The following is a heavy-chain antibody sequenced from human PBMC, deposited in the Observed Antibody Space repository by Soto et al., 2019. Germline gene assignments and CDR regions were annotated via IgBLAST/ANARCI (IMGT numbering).Heavy chain of an antibody. CDR3: VRAMASVDYDFWSGYYISPHDAFDI. V-gene: IGHV3-48*01. J-gene: IGHJ3*02. D-gene: IGHD3-3*01. Sequence: EVQLVESGGGLVQPGGSLRLSCAASGFTFISYDMNWVRQAPGKGLEWVSYISSGSRNMYYADSVRGRFTISRDNAKNSLYLQMDSLRAEDTAVYYCVRAMASVDYDFWSGYYISPHDAFDIWGQGTMVTVSS. CDR1: GFTFISYD. CDR2: ISSGSRNM.